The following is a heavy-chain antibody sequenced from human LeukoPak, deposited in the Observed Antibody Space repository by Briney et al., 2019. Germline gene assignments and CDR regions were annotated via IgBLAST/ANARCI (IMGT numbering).Heavy chain of an antibody. Sequence: GGSLRLSCAASGFTFSSYAMHWVRQAPGKGLEWVAVISYDGSNKYYADSVKGRFTISRDNSKNTLYLRMNSLRAEDTAVYYCARYDSSGYMFDYWGQGTLVTVSS. J-gene: IGHJ4*02. V-gene: IGHV3-30-3*01. CDR2: ISYDGSNK. CDR3: ARYDSSGYMFDY. D-gene: IGHD3-22*01. CDR1: GFTFSSYA.